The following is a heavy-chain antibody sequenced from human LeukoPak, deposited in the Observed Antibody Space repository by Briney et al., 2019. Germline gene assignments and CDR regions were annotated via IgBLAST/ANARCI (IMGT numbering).Heavy chain of an antibody. D-gene: IGHD4-17*01. CDR2: IYYSGST. CDR1: GGSISSYY. V-gene: IGHV4-59*01. Sequence: SETLSLTCTVSGGSISSYYWSWIRQPPGKGLEWIGYIYYSGSTNYNPSLKSRVTISVDTSKNQFSLKLSSVTAADTAVYYCARARRTTVTKQLYYFDYWGQGTLHTVSS. J-gene: IGHJ4*02. CDR3: ARARRTTVTKQLYYFDY.